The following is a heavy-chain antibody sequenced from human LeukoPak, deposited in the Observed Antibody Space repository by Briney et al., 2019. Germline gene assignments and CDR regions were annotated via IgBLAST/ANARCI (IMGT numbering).Heavy chain of an antibody. D-gene: IGHD1-26*01. CDR3: ARSGSYYEEYFQH. Sequence: SVKVSCKASGGTLSSYAISWVRQAPGQGLEWMGGIIPIFGTANYAQKFQGRVTITADESTSTDYMELSSLRAEDTAVYYCARSGSYYEEYFQHWGQGTLVTVSS. V-gene: IGHV1-69*13. J-gene: IGHJ1*01. CDR1: GGTLSSYA. CDR2: IIPIFGTA.